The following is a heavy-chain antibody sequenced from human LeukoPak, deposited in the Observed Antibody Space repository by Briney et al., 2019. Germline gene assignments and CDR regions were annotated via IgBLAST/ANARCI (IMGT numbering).Heavy chain of an antibody. Sequence: GGSLRLSCAASGFTFSSYAMSWVCQAPGNGLEWVSAISGSGGSTYYADSVKGRFTISRDNSKNTLYLQMNSLRAEDTAVYYCAKYYDILTGRFYYYGMDVWGQGTTVTVSS. D-gene: IGHD3-9*01. CDR2: ISGSGGST. CDR3: AKYYDILTGRFYYYGMDV. CDR1: GFTFSSYA. J-gene: IGHJ6*02. V-gene: IGHV3-23*01.